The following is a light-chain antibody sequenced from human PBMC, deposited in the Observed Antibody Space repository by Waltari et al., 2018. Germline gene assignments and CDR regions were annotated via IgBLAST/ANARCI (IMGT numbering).Light chain of an antibody. Sequence: QSALTQPPSVSGSPGQSVTIPCSGTSSDVGTYNRVPWYQQPPGPAPKLIIFEVSSRPSGVPDRVSGSKSGSTASLTISGLQAEDEGDYYCSSYTPSATLLFGGGTKLTVL. CDR3: SSYTPSATLL. CDR1: SSDVGTYNR. CDR2: EVS. V-gene: IGLV2-18*02. J-gene: IGLJ2*01.